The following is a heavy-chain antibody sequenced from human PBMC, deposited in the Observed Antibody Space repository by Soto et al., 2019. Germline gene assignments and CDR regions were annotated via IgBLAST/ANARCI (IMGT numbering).Heavy chain of an antibody. D-gene: IGHD3-16*01. V-gene: IGHV3-53*01. CDR2: IYSGGST. CDR1: GFTVSSKY. Sequence: PGGSLRLSCAASGFTVSSKYMSWVRQAPGKGLEWVSVIYSGGSTYYADSVKGRFTISRDNSKNTLYLQMNSLRAEDTAVYYCAREGGGGSDAFDIWGQGTMVTVSS. J-gene: IGHJ3*02. CDR3: AREGGGGSDAFDI.